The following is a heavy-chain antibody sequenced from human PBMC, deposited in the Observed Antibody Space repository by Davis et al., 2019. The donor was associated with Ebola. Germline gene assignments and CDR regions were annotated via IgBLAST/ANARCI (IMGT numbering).Heavy chain of an antibody. CDR1: GGSISKYL. D-gene: IGHD1-26*01. CDR2: IYYNGNT. Sequence: MPSETLSLTCTVSGGSISKYLWTWIRQAPGKGLEWIGDIYYNGNTNYNPSLKSRVTLSVDTARNQFSLKVTSVTTPDTAVYYCARDIGLELRRPYYYGMDVWGKGTTVTVSS. CDR3: ARDIGLELRRPYYYGMDV. J-gene: IGHJ6*04. V-gene: IGHV4-59*01.